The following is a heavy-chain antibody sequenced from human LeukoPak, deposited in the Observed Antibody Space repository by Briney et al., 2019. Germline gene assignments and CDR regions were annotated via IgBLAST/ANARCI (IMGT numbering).Heavy chain of an antibody. J-gene: IGHJ6*03. V-gene: IGHV4-34*01. CDR1: GGSLSGYY. Sequence: PSETLSLTCGVYGGSLSGYYWSWIRQPPGKGLDWIGDINHSGRTNNNPSLKSRVTISVDTTKNLFSLRLRSVTAADTAVYFCARGRVSSSTWYSTYYYYFYMGVWGKGTTVTVSS. CDR2: INHSGRT. CDR3: ARGRVSSSTWYSTYYYYFYMGV. D-gene: IGHD1-1*01.